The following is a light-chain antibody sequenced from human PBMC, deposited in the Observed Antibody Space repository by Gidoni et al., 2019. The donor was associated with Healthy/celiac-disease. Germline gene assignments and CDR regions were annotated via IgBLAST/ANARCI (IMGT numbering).Light chain of an antibody. CDR2: QDS. V-gene: IGLV3-1*01. CDR1: QLGDKY. J-gene: IGLJ2*01. CDR3: QAWDSSTVV. Sequence: SYELTQPPSVSVSPGQTASITCSGDQLGDKYASWAQQKPGQSPVLVIYQDSKRPAGIPGRFSGSNSGNTATLTISGTQAMDEADYYFQAWDSSTVVYGGGTKLTVL.